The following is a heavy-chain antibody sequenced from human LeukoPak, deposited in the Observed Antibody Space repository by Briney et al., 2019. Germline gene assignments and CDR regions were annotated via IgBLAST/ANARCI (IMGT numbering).Heavy chain of an antibody. V-gene: IGHV4-39*07. Sequence: TPSETLSLTCTVSGGSISSSSYYWGWIRQPPGKGLEWIGSIYYSGSTYYNPSLKSRVTISVDTSKNQFSLKLSSVTAADTAVYYCAIWFGEFLYFDYWGQGTLVTVSS. CDR3: AIWFGEFLYFDY. CDR2: IYYSGST. D-gene: IGHD3-10*01. J-gene: IGHJ4*02. CDR1: GGSISSSSYY.